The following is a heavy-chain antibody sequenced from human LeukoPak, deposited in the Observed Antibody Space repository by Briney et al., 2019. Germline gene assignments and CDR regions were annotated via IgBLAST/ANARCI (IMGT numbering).Heavy chain of an antibody. CDR1: GYSIETRSN. J-gene: IGHJ5*02. V-gene: IGHV4-38-2*01. D-gene: IGHD5-24*01. CDR2: VYHSGTT. Sequence: PADTLTLTCAAPGYSIETRSNWGWRRQAPGKERELIGSVYHSGTTFYNPSLKSRLTISVDTSKNQFSLNLSSVTAADTAVYYCARGFREFDPWGQGTLVTVSS. CDR3: ARGFREFDP.